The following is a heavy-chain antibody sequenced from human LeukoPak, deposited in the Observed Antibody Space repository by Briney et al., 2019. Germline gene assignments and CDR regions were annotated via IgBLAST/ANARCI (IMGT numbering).Heavy chain of an antibody. CDR3: ARSNPGGGTTQARAANF. D-gene: IGHD3-16*01. Sequence: PGGSLRLSCEASGFTFTDYSMHWVRQAPGKGLEWVASISDTSFYIYYADSVRGRFTISRDNARTSLHLHMNSLRVEDTALYFCARSNPGGGTTQARAANFWGQGTLVTVSS. V-gene: IGHV3-21*01. J-gene: IGHJ4*02. CDR2: ISDTSFYI. CDR1: GFTFTDYS.